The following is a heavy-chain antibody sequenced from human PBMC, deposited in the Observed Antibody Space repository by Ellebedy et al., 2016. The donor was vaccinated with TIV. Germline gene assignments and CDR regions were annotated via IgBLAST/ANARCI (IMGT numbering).Heavy chain of an antibody. Sequence: SQTLSLTXXISGDTVSSSSTTWNWIRLSPSRGLEWLGRTYYRSKWDNDYAVFVKSRITVNPDTSKNQFSLQLNSVTVEDTAVYYCARGQRPWGFDYWGQGTLVTVSS. CDR3: ARGQRPWGFDY. D-gene: IGHD3-16*01. V-gene: IGHV6-1*01. J-gene: IGHJ4*02. CDR1: GDTVSSSSTT. CDR2: TYYRSKWDN.